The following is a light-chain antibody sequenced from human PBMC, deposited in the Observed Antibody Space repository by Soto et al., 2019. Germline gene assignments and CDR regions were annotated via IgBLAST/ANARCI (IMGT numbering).Light chain of an antibody. V-gene: IGKV3-15*01. CDR3: QQYNNWPPIT. J-gene: IGKJ5*01. CDR2: GAS. Sequence: ETVMTQSPATLSVSPGEGATLSCGASQSVSINLAWYQQKPGQAPRLLIYGASTRATGIPARFSGSGSGTEFTLTISSLQSEDFAVYYCQQYNNWPPITFGQGTRLEIK. CDR1: QSVSIN.